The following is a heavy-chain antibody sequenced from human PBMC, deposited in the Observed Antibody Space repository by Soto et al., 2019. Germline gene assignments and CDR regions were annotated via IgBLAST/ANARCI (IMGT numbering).Heavy chain of an antibody. CDR3: ARAHQYCSGGSCYLGRYYYYMDV. CDR1: GGSLSGYY. V-gene: IGHV4-34*01. Sequence: QVQLQQWGAGLLKPSETLSLTCAVYGGSLSGYYWSWIRQPPGKGLEWIGEINHSGSTNYNPSLKSRVTISVDTSKNQFSLKLSSVTAADTAVYYCARAHQYCSGGSCYLGRYYYYMDVWGKGTTVTVSS. J-gene: IGHJ6*03. D-gene: IGHD2-15*01. CDR2: INHSGST.